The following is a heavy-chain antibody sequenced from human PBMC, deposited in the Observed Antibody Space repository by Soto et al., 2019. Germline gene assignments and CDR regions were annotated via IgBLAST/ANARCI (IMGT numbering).Heavy chain of an antibody. CDR3: AIRFLEWLNYYYGMDV. CDR2: ISGSGGST. D-gene: IGHD3-3*01. Sequence: GGSLRLSCAASGFTFISYAMSWVRQAPGKGLEWVSAISGSGGSTYCADSVKGRFTISRDNSKNTLYLQMNSLRAEDTAVYYCAIRFLEWLNYYYGMDVWGQGTTVTVSS. V-gene: IGHV3-23*01. J-gene: IGHJ6*02. CDR1: GFTFISYA.